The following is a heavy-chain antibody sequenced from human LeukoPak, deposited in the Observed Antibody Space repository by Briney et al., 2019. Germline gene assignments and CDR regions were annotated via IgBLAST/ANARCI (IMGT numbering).Heavy chain of an antibody. CDR1: GFTFDDYA. V-gene: IGHV3-9*01. J-gene: IGHJ4*02. CDR3: ARSSWIQLWPVGY. Sequence: PGGSLRLSCAASGFTFDDYAMHWVRQAPGKGLEWVSGISWNSGSIGYADSVKGRFTISRDNAKTSLYLQMNSLRAEDTALYYCARSSWIQLWPVGYWGQGTLVTVSS. CDR2: ISWNSGSI. D-gene: IGHD5-18*01.